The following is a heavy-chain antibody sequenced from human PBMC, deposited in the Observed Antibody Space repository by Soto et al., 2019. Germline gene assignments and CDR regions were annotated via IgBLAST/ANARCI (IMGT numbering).Heavy chain of an antibody. Sequence: SETLSLTCTVSGGSISSYHWSWIRQPPGKGLEWIGYIYYSGSTNYNPSLKSRVTISVDTSKNQFSLKLSSVTAADTAVYYCASTYSNYLRAFDIWGQGTMVTVSS. CDR3: ASTYSNYLRAFDI. V-gene: IGHV4-59*01. D-gene: IGHD4-4*01. CDR2: IYYSGST. J-gene: IGHJ3*02. CDR1: GGSISSYH.